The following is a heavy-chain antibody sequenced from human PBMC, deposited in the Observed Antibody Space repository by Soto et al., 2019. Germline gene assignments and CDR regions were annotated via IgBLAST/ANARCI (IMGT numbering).Heavy chain of an antibody. CDR1: GGSISSYY. CDR2: IYYSGST. D-gene: IGHD3-9*01. Sequence: SETLSLTCTVSGGSISSYYWSWIRQPPGKGLEWIGYIYYSGSTNYNPSLKSRVTISVDTSKNQFSLKLSSVTAADTAVYYCARLNYDILTGSSYYYYYGMDVWGQGTTVTVS. J-gene: IGHJ6*02. CDR3: ARLNYDILTGSSYYYYYGMDV. V-gene: IGHV4-59*08.